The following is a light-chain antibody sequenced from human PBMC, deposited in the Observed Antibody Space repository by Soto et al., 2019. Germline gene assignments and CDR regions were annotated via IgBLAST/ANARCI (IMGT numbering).Light chain of an antibody. CDR1: QSVATTY. CDR3: QQYDSSPWT. Sequence: EIVLTQSPGTLSLSPGERATLSCRASQSVATTYLAWYQKKAGQAPRLLIYAASSRASGFPDRFSGSGSGTDFNLTISRLETEDFAVYYCQQYDSSPWTFGQGTKVDIK. CDR2: AAS. J-gene: IGKJ1*01. V-gene: IGKV3-20*01.